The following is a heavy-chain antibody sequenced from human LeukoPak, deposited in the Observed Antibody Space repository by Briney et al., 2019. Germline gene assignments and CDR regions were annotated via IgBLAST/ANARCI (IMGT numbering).Heavy chain of an antibody. CDR3: AKDSYDRSGYYYYYFAY. CDR1: GFTFSSSG. CDR2: ISYDGSNK. Sequence: PGGSLRLSCAASGFTFSSSGMHWVRQAPGKGLEWAAVISYDGSNKYYADSVKGRFTISRDNSKNTLYLQMNSLRAGDTAVYYCAKDSYDRSGYYYYYFAYWGQGTQVTVSS. J-gene: IGHJ4*02. V-gene: IGHV3-30*18. D-gene: IGHD3-22*01.